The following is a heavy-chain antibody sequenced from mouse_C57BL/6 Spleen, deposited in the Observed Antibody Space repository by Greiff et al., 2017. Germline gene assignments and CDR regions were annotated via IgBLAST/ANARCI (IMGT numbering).Heavy chain of an antibody. V-gene: IGHV1-15*01. J-gene: IGHJ1*03. D-gene: IGHD2-2*01. CDR1: GYTFTDYE. CDR2: IDPETGGT. CDR3: TRATMVRYFDV. Sequence: QVQLQQSGAELVRPGASVTLSCKASGYTFTDYEMHWVKQTPGHGLELIGAIDPETGGTAYNQKFKGKAILTADKSSSTAYMELRSLTSEDSAVYYCTRATMVRYFDVWGTGTTVTVSS.